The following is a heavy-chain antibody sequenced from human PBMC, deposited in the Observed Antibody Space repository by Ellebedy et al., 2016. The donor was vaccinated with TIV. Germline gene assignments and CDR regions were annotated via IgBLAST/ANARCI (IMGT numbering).Heavy chain of an antibody. J-gene: IGHJ5*02. CDR3: ARTSGYSGNWGLDL. V-gene: IGHV5-51*01. CDR1: GYSFTSYW. CDR2: TYPGDSDT. D-gene: IGHD6-13*01. Sequence: KVSCKGSGYSFTSYWIGWVRQMPGKGLEWMGVTYPGDSDTRYSPSFQGQVTISADKSISTAYLQWSSLKASDTAIYYCARTSGYSGNWGLDLWGQGTLVTVSS.